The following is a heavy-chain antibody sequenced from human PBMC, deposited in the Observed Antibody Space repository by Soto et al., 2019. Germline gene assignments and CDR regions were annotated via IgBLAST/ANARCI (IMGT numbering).Heavy chain of an antibody. CDR3: ARKHSLDYIRWGLDP. CDR1: GDSVNSENSY. J-gene: IGHJ5*02. CDR2: IYYNGGT. V-gene: IGHV4-61*01. Sequence: SETLSLTCTVSGDSVNSENSYWNWIRQAPGKGPEWIGYIYYNGGTNYNPSLKSRATILLDTSTNQFSLTLTGLTSDDTATYCCARKHSLDYIRWGLDPWGQGTLVTVSS. D-gene: IGHD4-4*01.